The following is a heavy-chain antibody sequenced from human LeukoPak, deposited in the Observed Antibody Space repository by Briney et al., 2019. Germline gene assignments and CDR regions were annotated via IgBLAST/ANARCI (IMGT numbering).Heavy chain of an antibody. CDR3: ARGPTPSSSQIDY. Sequence: SETLSLTCTVSGDSISSSSYYWGWIRQPPGKGLEWIGTIYYSGSTYYSTYYNPSLKSRVTISVDTSKNQFSLKLSSVTAADTAVYYCARGPTPSSSQIDYWGQGTLVTVSS. CDR1: GDSISSSSYY. J-gene: IGHJ4*02. CDR2: IYYSGSTYYST. V-gene: IGHV4-39*07. D-gene: IGHD6-6*01.